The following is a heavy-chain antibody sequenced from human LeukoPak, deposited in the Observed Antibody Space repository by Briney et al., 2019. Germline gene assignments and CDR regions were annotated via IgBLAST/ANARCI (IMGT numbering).Heavy chain of an antibody. J-gene: IGHJ4*02. V-gene: IGHV1-2*02. CDR1: GYTFTGYY. CDR2: INPNSGDT. CDR3: ATQRGSYLWGTDFDY. D-gene: IGHD3-16*01. Sequence: VASVKVSCKASGYTFTGYYMHRVRQAPGQGLEWMGWINPNSGDTKYSQKFQGRVTMTRDTSIRTAYMELTRLRSDDTAVYYCATQRGSYLWGTDFDYWGQGTLVTVSS.